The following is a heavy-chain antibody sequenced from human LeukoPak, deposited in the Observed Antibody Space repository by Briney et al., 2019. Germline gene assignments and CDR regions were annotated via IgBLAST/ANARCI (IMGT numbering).Heavy chain of an antibody. J-gene: IGHJ4*02. Sequence: SETLPLTCTVSGGSISSYYWSWIRQPPGKGLEWIGYIYYSGSTNYNPSLKSRVTISVDTSKNQFSLKLSSVTAADTAVYYCARDRVGATSYFDYWGQGTLVTVSS. CDR1: GGSISSYY. CDR2: IYYSGST. D-gene: IGHD1-26*01. V-gene: IGHV4-59*01. CDR3: ARDRVGATSYFDY.